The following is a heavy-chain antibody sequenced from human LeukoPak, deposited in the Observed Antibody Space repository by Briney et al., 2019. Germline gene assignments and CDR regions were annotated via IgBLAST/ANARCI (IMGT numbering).Heavy chain of an antibody. D-gene: IGHD5-12*01. CDR3: ASRGYSDSVGYGMDV. Sequence: SVKVSCKASGGTFSSYAISWVRQAPGQGLEWMGGIIPIFGTANYAQKFQGRVTITADKSTSTAYMELSSLRSEGTAVYYCASRGYSDSVGYGMDVWGKGTTVTVSS. CDR2: IIPIFGTA. J-gene: IGHJ6*04. CDR1: GGTFSSYA. V-gene: IGHV1-69*06.